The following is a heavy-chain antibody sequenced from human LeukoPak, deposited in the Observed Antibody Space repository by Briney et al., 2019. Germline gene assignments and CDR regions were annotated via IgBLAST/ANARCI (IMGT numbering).Heavy chain of an antibody. CDR1: VESFSRYH. CDR3: ARERWKRWLHPGDAFDI. Sequence: PSETLSLTCAVYVESFSRYHWSWIRQPPGKGLEWIGEINYSGSTKYNPSLKSRVTISVDKSKNQFSVKVSSVTAADTAVYYCARERWKRWLHPGDAFDIWGQGTMVNVYS. V-gene: IGHV4-34*01. J-gene: IGHJ3*02. D-gene: IGHD5-24*01. CDR2: INYSGST.